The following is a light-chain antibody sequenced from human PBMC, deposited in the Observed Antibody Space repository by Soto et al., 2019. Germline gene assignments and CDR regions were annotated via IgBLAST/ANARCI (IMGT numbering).Light chain of an antibody. CDR2: AAS. CDR3: QQYNSYWT. V-gene: IGKV1-39*01. Sequence: DIQMTQSPSSLSASVGDRVTITCRASQSITSYLNWYQQKPGKAHKVLIYAASNLQIGVPSRFSGSGSGTEFTLTISRLEPEDFAVYYCQQYNSYWTFGQGTKVDI. CDR1: QSITSY. J-gene: IGKJ1*01.